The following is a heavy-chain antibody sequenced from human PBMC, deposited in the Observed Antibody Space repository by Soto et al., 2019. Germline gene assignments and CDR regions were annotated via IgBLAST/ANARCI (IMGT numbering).Heavy chain of an antibody. CDR3: ARDRIQLWLRAPYNIDY. V-gene: IGHV3-30-3*01. D-gene: IGHD5-18*01. CDR1: GFTFSSYA. CDR2: ISYDGSNK. Sequence: QVQLVESGGGVVQPGRSLRLSCAASGFTFSSYAMHWVRQAPGKGLEWVAVISYDGSNKYYADSVKGRFTISRDNSKNTLYLQMNSLRAEDTAVYYCARDRIQLWLRAPYNIDYWGQGTLVTVSS. J-gene: IGHJ4*02.